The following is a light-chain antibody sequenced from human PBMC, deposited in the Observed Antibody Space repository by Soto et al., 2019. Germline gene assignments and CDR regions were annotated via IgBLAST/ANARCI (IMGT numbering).Light chain of an antibody. CDR1: QSVSSY. CDR2: DAS. J-gene: IGKJ1*01. CDR3: QQRSNWPRT. V-gene: IGKV3-11*01. Sequence: EIVLTQSPATRSLSPGERAALSCRASQSVSSYLAWYQQKPGQAPRLLIYDASNRATGIPARFSGSGSGTDFTLTISSLEPEDFAVYYCQQRSNWPRTFGQGTKVDIK.